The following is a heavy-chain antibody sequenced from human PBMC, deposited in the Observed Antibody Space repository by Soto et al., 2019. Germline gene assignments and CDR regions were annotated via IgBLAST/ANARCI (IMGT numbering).Heavy chain of an antibody. CDR3: ASKRYFDYHAFDI. V-gene: IGHV4-59*08. Sequence: ASETLSLTCTVSGGSISSYYWSWIRQPPGKGLEWIGYIYYSGSTNYNPSLKSRVTISVDTSKNQFSLKLSSVTAADTAVYYCASKRYFDYHAFDIWGQGTMVTVSS. J-gene: IGHJ3*02. D-gene: IGHD3-9*01. CDR2: IYYSGST. CDR1: GGSISSYY.